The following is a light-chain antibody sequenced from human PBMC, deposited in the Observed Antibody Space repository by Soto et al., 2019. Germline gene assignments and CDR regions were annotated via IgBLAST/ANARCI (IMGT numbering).Light chain of an antibody. V-gene: IGKV3-20*01. Sequence: EIVLTQSPGTLSLSPGERATLSCRASQSVSSSYLAWYQQKPGRAPRLLIYGASSRATGIPDRFSGSGSGTDFTLTISRLEPEDFAVYYCQQYGSLGGGTKV. CDR3: QQYGS. CDR2: GAS. CDR1: QSVSSSY. J-gene: IGKJ4*01.